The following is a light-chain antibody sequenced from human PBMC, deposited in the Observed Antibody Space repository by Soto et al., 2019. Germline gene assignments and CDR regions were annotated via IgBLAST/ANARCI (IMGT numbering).Light chain of an antibody. Sequence: EIVMTQSPATLSVSPGERATLSCRASQSVRSNLAWYHQRPGQAPRLLIYAASARATGIPARFSGSGSGTEFTLTISGLQSEDFGLYYCQQYNNWQTFGQGPRWIS. CDR3: QQYNNWQT. CDR1: QSVRSN. CDR2: AAS. J-gene: IGKJ1*01. V-gene: IGKV3-15*01.